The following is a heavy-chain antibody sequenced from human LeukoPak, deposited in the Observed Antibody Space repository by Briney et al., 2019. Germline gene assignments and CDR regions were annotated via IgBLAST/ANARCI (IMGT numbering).Heavy chain of an antibody. Sequence: PSQTLSLTCTVSGGSISSGDYYWSWIRQPPGKGLEWIGYIYYSGSTYYNPSLKSRVTISVDTSMNQFSLKLSSVTAADTAVYYCARVSYDSSGYYSDDAFDIWGQGTMVTVSS. CDR1: GGSISSGDYY. CDR3: ARVSYDSSGYYSDDAFDI. J-gene: IGHJ3*02. CDR2: IYYSGST. V-gene: IGHV4-30-4*01. D-gene: IGHD3-22*01.